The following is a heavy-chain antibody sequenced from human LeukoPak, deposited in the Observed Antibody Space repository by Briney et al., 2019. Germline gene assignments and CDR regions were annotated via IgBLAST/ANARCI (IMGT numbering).Heavy chain of an antibody. V-gene: IGHV3-30*02. CDR3: AKESRGKIAAAGTVIDY. CDR1: GFTFSSYG. Sequence: GGSLRLSCAASGFTFSSYGMHWVRQAPGKGLEWVAFIRYDGGNKYYADSVKGRFTISRDNSKNTLYLQMNSLRAEDTAVYYCAKESRGKIAAAGTVIDYWGQGTLVTVSS. CDR2: IRYDGGNK. D-gene: IGHD6-13*01. J-gene: IGHJ4*02.